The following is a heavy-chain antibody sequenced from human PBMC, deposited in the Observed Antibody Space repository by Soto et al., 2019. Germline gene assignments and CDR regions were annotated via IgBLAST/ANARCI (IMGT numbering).Heavy chain of an antibody. V-gene: IGHV4-61*08. J-gene: IGHJ5*02. Sequence: SETLSLTCTVSGGSISSGGYYWSWIRQPPGKGLEWIGYIYYSGSTNYNPSLKSRVTISVDTSKNQFSLRLSSVTAADKAVYYCARGSEDSGGSSRSGRFDPWGQGTLVTVSS. CDR2: IYYSGST. CDR1: GGSISSGGYY. D-gene: IGHD2-15*01. CDR3: ARGSEDSGGSSRSGRFDP.